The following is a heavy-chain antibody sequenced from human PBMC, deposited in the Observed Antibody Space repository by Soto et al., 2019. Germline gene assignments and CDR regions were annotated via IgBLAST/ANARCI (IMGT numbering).Heavy chain of an antibody. V-gene: IGHV3-53*01. CDR1: GFTVSNSY. J-gene: IGHJ1*01. D-gene: IGHD1-26*01. CDR3: ARPTAATAGAEYFQH. CDR2: IYSGGNT. Sequence: EIQLVESGGGLIQPGGSLRLSCAASGFTVSNSYMAWVRQAPGKGLEWVSVIYSGGNTYYADSVKGRFAISRDNSQNTLYLQMHSLRAEDTAVYYCARPTAATAGAEYFQHWGQGTLVTVSS.